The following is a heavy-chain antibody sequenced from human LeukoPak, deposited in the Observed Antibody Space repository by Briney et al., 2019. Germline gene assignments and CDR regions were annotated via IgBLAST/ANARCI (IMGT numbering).Heavy chain of an antibody. V-gene: IGHV3-30*02. CDR3: AKDEDGSSWFSGAFDL. CDR1: GFPFSSYG. J-gene: IGHJ3*01. D-gene: IGHD6-13*01. CDR2: LRKDATYS. Sequence: GGSLRLSCAASGFPFSSYGMYWVRQTPDKGLQWVAYLRKDATYSNYADSVRGRFTISRDNSKNTLDLQMSSLRVEDTAVYYCAKDEDGSSWFSGAFDLWGQGTMVTVSS.